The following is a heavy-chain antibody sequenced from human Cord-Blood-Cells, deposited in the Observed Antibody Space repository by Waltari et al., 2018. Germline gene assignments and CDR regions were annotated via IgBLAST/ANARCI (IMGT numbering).Heavy chain of an antibody. CDR1: GGSISSSSYY. V-gene: IGHV4-39*01. J-gene: IGHJ6*03. D-gene: IGHD5-18*01. CDR3: ASVVDTAMAYYYYYMDV. CDR2: IYYSGST. Sequence: QLQLQESGPGLVKPSETLSLTCPVSGGSISSSSYYWGWIRQPPGKGLEWIGSIYYSGSTYYNPSLKSRVTISVDTSKNQFSLKLSSVTAADTAVYYCASVVDTAMAYYYYYMDVWGKGTTVTVSS.